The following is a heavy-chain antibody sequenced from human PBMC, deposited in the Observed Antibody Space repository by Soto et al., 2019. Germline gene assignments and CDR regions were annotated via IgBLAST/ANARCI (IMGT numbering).Heavy chain of an antibody. V-gene: IGHV4-39*01. Sequence: QVQLQESGPGLVKPSETLSLTCTVSGDSLTGSTYYWGWIRQRPGKGRQWVVSRLDSANTNSNPSPKSRVTISVDTSNNPFSLGLNSVNSAERDIYYCASRGPWSLVLWGQGTLVTVSS. CDR1: GDSLTGSTYY. J-gene: IGHJ4*02. CDR3: ASRGPWSLVL. D-gene: IGHD3-9*01. CDR2: RLDSANT.